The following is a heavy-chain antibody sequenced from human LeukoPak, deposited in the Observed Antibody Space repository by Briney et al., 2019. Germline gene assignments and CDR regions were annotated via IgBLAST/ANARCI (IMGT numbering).Heavy chain of an antibody. V-gene: IGHV1-69*10. CDR2: VIPILGVA. CDR1: GGTRSSYT. CDR3: ARVGESNYDFSSGYYYSWFDP. Sequence: SVKVSCKASGGTRSSYTRSWVPQAPGQGLECRGRVIPILGVATYAQKCQGRATITANKSTSAAYMELTSLRSEDRAVYYCARVGESNYDFSSGYYYSWFDPWGQGTLVTVSS. D-gene: IGHD3-3*01. J-gene: IGHJ5*02.